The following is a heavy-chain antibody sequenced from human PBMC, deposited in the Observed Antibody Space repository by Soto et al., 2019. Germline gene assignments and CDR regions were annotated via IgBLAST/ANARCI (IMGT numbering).Heavy chain of an antibody. CDR2: IIPIFGTA. D-gene: IGHD3-10*01. J-gene: IGHJ4*02. CDR3: ALSLREGYYFDY. CDR1: GGTFSSYA. V-gene: IGHV1-69*13. Sequence: SVKVSCKASGGTFSSYAISWVRQAPGQGLEWMGGIIPIFGTANYAQKFQGRVTITADESTSTAYMELSSLRSEDTAVYYCALSLREGYYFDYWGQGTLVTVSS.